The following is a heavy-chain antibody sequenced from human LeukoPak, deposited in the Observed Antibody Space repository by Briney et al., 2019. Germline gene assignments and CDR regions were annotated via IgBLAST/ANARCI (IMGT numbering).Heavy chain of an antibody. D-gene: IGHD6-6*01. V-gene: IGHV1-69*02. Sequence: PVKVSCKASGGTFSSYTISWVRQAPGQGLEWVGRIIPILGIANYAQRFQGRVTITADKSTSTAYMELSSLRSEDTAVYYCARLNSSSSYLNSYYYYMDVWGKGTTVTVSS. CDR1: GGTFSSYT. CDR2: IIPILGIA. CDR3: ARLNSSSSYLNSYYYYMDV. J-gene: IGHJ6*03.